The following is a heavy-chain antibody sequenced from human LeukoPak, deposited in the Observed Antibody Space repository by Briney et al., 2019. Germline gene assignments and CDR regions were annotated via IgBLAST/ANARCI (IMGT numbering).Heavy chain of an antibody. V-gene: IGHV4-30-4*08. CDR2: ISYSGST. J-gene: IGHJ4*02. CDR3: GSGWSEFYFDY. D-gene: IGHD6-19*01. CDR1: GGSITSANHY. Sequence: PSQTLSLTCSVSGGSITSANHYWRWIRQSPGKGLEWIGYISYSGSTYYNPSLKSRLTISLDTSKNQFSLKLTSMTAADTAVYYCGSGWSEFYFDYGGQGTLITVSS.